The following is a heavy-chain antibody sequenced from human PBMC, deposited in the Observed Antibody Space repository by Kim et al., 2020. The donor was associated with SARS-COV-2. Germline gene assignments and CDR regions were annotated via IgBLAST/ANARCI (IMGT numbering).Heavy chain of an antibody. CDR2: SHQSGLT. CDR3: ARGEGYNYY. V-gene: IGHV4-59*13. J-gene: IGHJ4*02. D-gene: IGHD5-12*01. CDR1: GDSFSVYY. Sequence: SETLSLTCTVSGDSFSVYYWGWIRHPPGKGLEWIGYSHQSGLTNYNPSLKSRVTISVDTSKQQFSLRLTSVTAADTAVYYCARGEGYNYYWGQGILVTVSS.